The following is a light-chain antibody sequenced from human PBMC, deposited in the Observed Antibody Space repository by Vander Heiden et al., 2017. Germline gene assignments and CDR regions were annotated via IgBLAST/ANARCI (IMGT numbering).Light chain of an antibody. CDR3: QQYGTSPVT. J-gene: IGKJ4*01. CDR2: GTS. CDR1: QNVNSNY. Sequence: EIVFTRSPAPLSLSPGERATLSCRASQNVNSNYLAWYQQKPGQAPRLLISGTSSRATGVPDRFSGGGSGTDFTLTVNRLESEDCAVYYCQQYGTSPVTFGEGTQVELK. V-gene: IGKV3-20*01.